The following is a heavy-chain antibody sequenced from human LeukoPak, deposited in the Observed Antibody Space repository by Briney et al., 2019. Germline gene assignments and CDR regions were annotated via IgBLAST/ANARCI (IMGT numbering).Heavy chain of an antibody. CDR2: ISSSSSTI. CDR1: GFTFSSYS. Sequence: GGSLRLSCAASGFTFSSYSMNWVRQAPGKGLEWVSYISSSSSTIYYADSVKGRFTISRDNAKNSLYLQMNSLRAEDTAVYYCAKGIAARSSFDYWAREPWSPSPQ. CDR3: AKGIAARSSFDY. J-gene: IGHJ4*02. D-gene: IGHD6-6*01. V-gene: IGHV3-48*04.